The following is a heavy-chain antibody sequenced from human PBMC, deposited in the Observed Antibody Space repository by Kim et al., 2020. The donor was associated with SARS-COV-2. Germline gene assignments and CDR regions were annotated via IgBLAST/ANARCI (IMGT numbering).Heavy chain of an antibody. CDR3: AKDLRGSSWYSDYYYYYGMDV. Sequence: GGSLRLSCAASGFTFSSYAMSWVRQAPGKGLEWVSAISGSGGSTYYADSVKGRFTISRDNSKNTLYLQMNSLRAEDTAVYYCAKDLRGSSWYSDYYYYYGMDVWGQGTAVTVSS. CDR1: GFTFSSYA. CDR2: ISGSGGST. V-gene: IGHV3-23*01. D-gene: IGHD6-13*01. J-gene: IGHJ6*02.